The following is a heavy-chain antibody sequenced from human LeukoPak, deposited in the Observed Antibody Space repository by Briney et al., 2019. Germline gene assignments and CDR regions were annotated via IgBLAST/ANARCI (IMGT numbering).Heavy chain of an antibody. D-gene: IGHD5/OR15-5a*01. CDR3: ARGVGIVSTISKKHFDD. Sequence: GASVTVSFTASGYTFTIYDINWVRQAHGQGNEWMGWMNPNSGNTGYAQKFQGRVTMTRNTSINTAYMELSSLRSEDTAIYYCARGVGIVSTISKKHFDDWGQGTLVTVSS. CDR2: MNPNSGNT. J-gene: IGHJ4*02. V-gene: IGHV1-8*01. CDR1: GYTFTIYD.